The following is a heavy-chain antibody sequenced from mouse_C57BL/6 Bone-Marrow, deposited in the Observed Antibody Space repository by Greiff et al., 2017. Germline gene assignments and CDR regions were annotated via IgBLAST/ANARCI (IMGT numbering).Heavy chain of an antibody. CDR1: GYSITSGYY. Sequence: DVKLQESGPGLVKPSQSLSLTCSVTGYSITSGYYWNWIRQFPGNKLEWMGYISYDGSNNYNPSLKNRISITRDTSKNQFFLKLNSVTTEDTATYYCARGWDWYFDVWGTGTTVTVSS. J-gene: IGHJ1*03. CDR3: ARGWDWYFDV. CDR2: ISYDGSN. V-gene: IGHV3-6*01.